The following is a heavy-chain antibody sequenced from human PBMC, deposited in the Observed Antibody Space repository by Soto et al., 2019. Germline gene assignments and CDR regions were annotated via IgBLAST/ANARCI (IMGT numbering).Heavy chain of an antibody. V-gene: IGHV1-69*13. CDR1: GGAFSSCS. J-gene: IGHJ4*02. Sequence: GASVKVSCKESGGAFSSCSISWVRQAPGQGLEWMGGIIPIFGTANYAQKFQGRVTITADESTSTAYMELSSLRSEDTAVYYCARTTSFYYDNPEPSPLFDYWGQGTLVTVSS. CDR2: IIPIFGTA. D-gene: IGHD3-22*01. CDR3: ARTTSFYYDNPEPSPLFDY.